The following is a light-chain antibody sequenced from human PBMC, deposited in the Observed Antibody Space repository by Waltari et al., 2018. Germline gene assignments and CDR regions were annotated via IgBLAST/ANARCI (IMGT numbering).Light chain of an antibody. J-gene: IGKJ5*01. Sequence: EIVLTQSPGTLSLSPGERATLSCRASQSVSSSYLAWYQQNPGHAPRLLIYGASSRAAGSPDRFSGSGSGTDFTITISRLEPEDFAVYYCQQYGSSPPITFGQGTRLEIK. CDR1: QSVSSSY. V-gene: IGKV3-20*01. CDR2: GAS. CDR3: QQYGSSPPIT.